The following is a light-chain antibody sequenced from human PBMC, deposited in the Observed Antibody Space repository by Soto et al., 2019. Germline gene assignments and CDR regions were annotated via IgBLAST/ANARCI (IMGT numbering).Light chain of an antibody. Sequence: DIQMTQSPSSVSASVGDRVTITCRASQRISTWLAWYQQKPGKVPKLLIYAASSLESGVPARFSGSGSGTNFTLTISSLQPEDFATYYCQQANSFPITFGHGTRLEI. J-gene: IGKJ5*01. CDR2: AAS. CDR3: QQANSFPIT. CDR1: QRISTW. V-gene: IGKV1-12*01.